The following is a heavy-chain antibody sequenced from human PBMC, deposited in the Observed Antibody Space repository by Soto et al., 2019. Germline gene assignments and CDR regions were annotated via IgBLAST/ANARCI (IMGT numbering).Heavy chain of an antibody. V-gene: IGHV1-69*02. CDR2: IIPILGIA. Sequence: SVKVSCKASGGTFGSYTISWVRQAPGQGLEWMGRIIPILGIANYAQKFQGRVTITADKSTSTAYMELSSLRSEDTAVYYCARTPTGYYDSSGYYLIDYWGQGTLVTVSS. D-gene: IGHD3-22*01. J-gene: IGHJ4*02. CDR1: GGTFGSYT. CDR3: ARTPTGYYDSSGYYLIDY.